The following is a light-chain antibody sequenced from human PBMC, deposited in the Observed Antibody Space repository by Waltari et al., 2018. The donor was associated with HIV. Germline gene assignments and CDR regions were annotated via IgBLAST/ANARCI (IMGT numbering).Light chain of an antibody. Sequence: QSALTQHASVSGSPGQSITISCTGTSSDVGSYNLVSWYQQHPGKAPKLMIYEVSKRPSGVSNRFSGSKSGNTASLTISGLQAEDEADYYCCSYAGSSTLFGGGTKLTVL. CDR1: SSDVGSYNL. CDR2: EVS. V-gene: IGLV2-23*02. J-gene: IGLJ3*02. CDR3: CSYAGSSTL.